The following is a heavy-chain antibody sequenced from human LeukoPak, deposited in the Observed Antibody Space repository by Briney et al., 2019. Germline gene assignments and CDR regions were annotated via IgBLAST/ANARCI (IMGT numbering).Heavy chain of an antibody. CDR1: GFTFSSYW. D-gene: IGHD5-18*01. CDR2: IKQDGSEK. J-gene: IGHJ6*02. V-gene: IGHV3-7*01. Sequence: GGSLRLSCAASGFTFSSYWMSWVRQAPGKGLEWVANIKQDGSEKYYVDSVKGRFTISRDNAKNSLYPQMNSLRAEDTAVYYCARDGGYSYGYYYYYGMDVWGQGTTVTVSS. CDR3: ARDGGYSYGYYYYYGMDV.